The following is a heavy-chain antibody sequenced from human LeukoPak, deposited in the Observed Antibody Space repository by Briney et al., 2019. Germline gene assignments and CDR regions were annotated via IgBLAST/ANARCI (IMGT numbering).Heavy chain of an antibody. V-gene: IGHV1-8*01. D-gene: IGHD6-19*01. Sequence: ASVNVSCKASGYTFTSYDINWVRQATGQGLEWMGWMNPNSGNTGYAQKFQGRVTMTRNTSISTAYMKLSSLRSEDTAVYYCARDSSGWSTPRLKNNWFDPWGQGTLVTVSS. CDR1: GYTFTSYD. CDR3: ARDSSGWSTPRLKNNWFDP. CDR2: MNPNSGNT. J-gene: IGHJ5*02.